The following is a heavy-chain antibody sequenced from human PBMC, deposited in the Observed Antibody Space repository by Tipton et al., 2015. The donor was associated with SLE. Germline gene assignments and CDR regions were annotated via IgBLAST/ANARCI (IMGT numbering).Heavy chain of an antibody. D-gene: IGHD3-3*01. CDR1: GGSISSHY. Sequence: TLSLTCTVSGGSISSHYWSWIRQPPGKGLEWIGEINHSGSTNYNPSLKSRVTISVDTSKNQFSLKLSSVTAADTAVYYCASAGVRFLEWLFRRGAFDIWGQGTMVTVSS. J-gene: IGHJ3*02. V-gene: IGHV4-34*01. CDR2: INHSGST. CDR3: ASAGVRFLEWLFRRGAFDI.